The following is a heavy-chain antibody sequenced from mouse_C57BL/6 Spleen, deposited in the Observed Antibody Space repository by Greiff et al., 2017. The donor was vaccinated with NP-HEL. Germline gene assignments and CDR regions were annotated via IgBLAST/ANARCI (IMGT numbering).Heavy chain of an antibody. CDR3: ARLGDDGMDY. D-gene: IGHD2-12*01. J-gene: IGHJ4*01. V-gene: IGHV1-42*01. Sequence: VQLQQSGPELVKPGASVKISCKASGYSFTGYYMNWVKQSPEKSLEWIGEINPSTGGTTYNQKFKAKATLTVDKSSSTAYMQLKSLTSEDSAVYYCARLGDDGMDYWGQGTSVTVSS. CDR1: GYSFTGYY. CDR2: INPSTGGT.